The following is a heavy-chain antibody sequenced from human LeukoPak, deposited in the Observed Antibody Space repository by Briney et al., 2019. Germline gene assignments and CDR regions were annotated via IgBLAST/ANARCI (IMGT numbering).Heavy chain of an antibody. D-gene: IGHD2-2*01. J-gene: IGHJ4*02. Sequence: GGSLRLSCVVSGLTFSDAWMNWVRQAPGKGLEWIGGIKSNTSGGTTEYAAPVKGRFTISRDDSKDPFYLQMNNVKTEDTAVYYCATGGIVVVPTAPWAGFDYWGQGTLVTVSS. CDR1: GLTFSDAW. CDR3: ATGGIVVVPTAPWAGFDY. CDR2: IKSNTSGGTT. V-gene: IGHV3-15*01.